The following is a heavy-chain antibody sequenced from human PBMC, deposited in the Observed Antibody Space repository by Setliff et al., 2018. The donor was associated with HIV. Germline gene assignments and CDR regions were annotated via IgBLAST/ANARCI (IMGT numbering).Heavy chain of an antibody. J-gene: IGHJ4*02. V-gene: IGHV1-46*01. Sequence: GASVKVSCKAPGHTFITYYIHWVRQAPGQGLEWMGIINTSGDNKDYAQKFQGRLTMTRDTSTSTVYMQLSSLRSEDTAVYYCVRGPPIVVVPAALLTFDYWGQGTLVTVSS. CDR1: GHTFITYY. CDR2: INTSGDNK. CDR3: VRGPPIVVVPAALLTFDY. D-gene: IGHD2-2*01.